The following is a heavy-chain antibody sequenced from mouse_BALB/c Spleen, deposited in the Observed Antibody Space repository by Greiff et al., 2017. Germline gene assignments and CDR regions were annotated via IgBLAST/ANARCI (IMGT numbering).Heavy chain of an antibody. Sequence: EVQRVESGGDLVKPGGSLKLSCAASGFTFSSYAMSWVRQTPEKRLEWVASISSGGSTYYPDSVKGRFTISRDNARNILYLQMSSLRSEDTAMYYCARITTVVAAYYFDYWGQGTTLTVSS. J-gene: IGHJ2*01. D-gene: IGHD1-1*01. V-gene: IGHV5-6-5*01. CDR1: GFTFSSYA. CDR2: ISSGGST. CDR3: ARITTVVAAYYFDY.